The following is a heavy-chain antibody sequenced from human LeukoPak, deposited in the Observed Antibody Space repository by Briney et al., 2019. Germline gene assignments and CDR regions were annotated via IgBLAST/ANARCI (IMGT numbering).Heavy chain of an antibody. V-gene: IGHV3-74*01. CDR2: IKSDGST. CDR3: ARAPSEIGGYYPEYLRH. D-gene: IGHD3-22*01. Sequence: QAGGSLRLSCAASGFTFGSYWMHWVRQAPGKGLVWVSRIKSDGSTNYADSVKGRFTISRDNAKNTVSLQMNSLRAEDTGVYYCARAPSEIGGYYPEYLRHWGQGTLVTVSS. J-gene: IGHJ1*01. CDR1: GFTFGSYW.